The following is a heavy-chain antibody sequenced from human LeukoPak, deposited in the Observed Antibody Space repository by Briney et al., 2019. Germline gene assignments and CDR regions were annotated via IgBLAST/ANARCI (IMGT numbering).Heavy chain of an antibody. CDR2: FSNNVDSR. D-gene: IGHD3-22*01. J-gene: IGHJ4*02. Sequence: LSGGSLTLSCAASGCTFSSYAMSWVRHAPEKGLEWVSGFSNNVDSRYYADSVQGRFTISRDHSKTTLYQQMNSLRAEDTAVYCCAKVSMIVVLDGHWGQGTLVTVSS. V-gene: IGHV3-23*01. CDR1: GCTFSSYA. CDR3: AKVSMIVVLDGH.